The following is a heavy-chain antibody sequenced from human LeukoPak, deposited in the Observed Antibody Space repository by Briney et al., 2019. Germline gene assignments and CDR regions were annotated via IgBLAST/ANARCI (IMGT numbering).Heavy chain of an antibody. J-gene: IGHJ4*02. CDR2: IIPILGIA. Sequence: EASVKVSCKASGGTFSSYAISWVRQAPGQGLEWMGRIIPILGIANYAQKSQGRVTITADKSTSTAYMELSSLRSEDTAVYYCARGSSGSYHWPFDYWGQGTLVTVSS. CDR3: ARGSSGSYHWPFDY. CDR1: GGTFSSYA. D-gene: IGHD1-26*01. V-gene: IGHV1-69*04.